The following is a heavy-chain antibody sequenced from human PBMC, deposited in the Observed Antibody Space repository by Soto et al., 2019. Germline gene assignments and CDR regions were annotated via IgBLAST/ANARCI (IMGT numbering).Heavy chain of an antibody. CDR2: IYWDDEL. D-gene: IGHD1-1*01. J-gene: IGHJ5*02. V-gene: IGHV2-5*02. Sequence: SGPTLVNPTQTLTLTCAFSEVSLSPTSMGVGWIRRPPGKALEWVALIYWDDELRYSPSLKSRVSITKDTSKNQVLPTMTNMDPVDTATYYCAHKPVQLEPDNNWFDPWGQGTLVTVSS. CDR1: EVSLSPTSMG. CDR3: AHKPVQLEPDNNWFDP.